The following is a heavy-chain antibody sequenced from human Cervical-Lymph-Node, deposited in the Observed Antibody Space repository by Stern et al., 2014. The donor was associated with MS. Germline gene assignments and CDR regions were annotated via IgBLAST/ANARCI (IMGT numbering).Heavy chain of an antibody. CDR2: ISVIGTTI. CDR3: ARDRSCASTSCSFGGMDV. V-gene: IGHV3-11*01. CDR1: GFTFSDYY. Sequence: VQLVQSGGGLVKPGGSLRLSCAASGFTFSDYYMSWIRQTPGKGLEWVSYISVIGTTIYYADSVKGRFTISRDNAKKSVYLQMNSLRAEDTAVYYCARDRSCASTSCSFGGMDVWGQGTTVIVSS. D-gene: IGHD2-2*01. J-gene: IGHJ6*02.